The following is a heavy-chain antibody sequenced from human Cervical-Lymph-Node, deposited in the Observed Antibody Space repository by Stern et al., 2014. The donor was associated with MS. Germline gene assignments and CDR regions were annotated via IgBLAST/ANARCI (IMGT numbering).Heavy chain of an antibody. J-gene: IGHJ4*02. CDR3: ATRRGCSGGSCSSRSLDY. CDR1: GYTFTAYN. D-gene: IGHD2-15*01. V-gene: IGHV1-2*06. CDR2: INPKSCVT. Sequence: QVPLVQSGADVKKPGASVKVSCKASGYTFTAYNMHWLRQAPGQALEWMGRINPKSCVTNYAQKFQDRVTMTRDTSISTVYMELSRLRSNDTAMYYCATRRGCSGGSCSSRSLDYWGQGTLVTVSS.